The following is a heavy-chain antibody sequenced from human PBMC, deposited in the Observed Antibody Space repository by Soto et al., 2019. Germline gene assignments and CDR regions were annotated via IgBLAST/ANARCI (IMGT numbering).Heavy chain of an antibody. CDR2: IYYSGTT. J-gene: IGHJ5*02. V-gene: IGHV4-59*01. CDR1: GGSMSNYY. CDR3: ARLPGPEYAIWFDP. D-gene: IGHD2-2*01. Sequence: QVQLQESGPGLVKPSETLSLTCTVSGGSMSNYYWSWIRQPPGKGLEWIGYIYYSGTTNYNPSLTGRVTISVDTAKKQFSLNLTSVTAADTAVYFCARLPGPEYAIWFDPWCQGTLVTVSS.